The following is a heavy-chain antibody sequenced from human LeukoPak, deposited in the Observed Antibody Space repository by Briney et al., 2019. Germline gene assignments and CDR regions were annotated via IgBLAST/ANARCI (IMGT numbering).Heavy chain of an antibody. D-gene: IGHD2-21*01. CDR3: ARLFLAESTKHDAFDI. Sequence: GSLRLSCAASGFTFSSYSMNWVRQAPGKGLEWVSYISSSSSTIYYADSVKGRFTISRDNAKNSLYLQMNSLRAEDTAVYYCARLFLAESTKHDAFDIWGQGTMVTVSS. J-gene: IGHJ3*02. CDR1: GFTFSSYS. CDR2: ISSSSSTI. V-gene: IGHV3-48*01.